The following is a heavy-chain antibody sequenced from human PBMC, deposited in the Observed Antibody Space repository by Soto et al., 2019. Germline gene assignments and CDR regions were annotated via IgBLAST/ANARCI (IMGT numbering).Heavy chain of an antibody. CDR2: MNHGGKS. CDR1: GGSFSGYY. CDR3: VRGITTKVVQTDAPDKFYFDS. D-gene: IGHD3-22*01. Sequence: QVQLQQWGAGLLKPSQTLSLTCAVYGGSFSGYYWTWIRQSPGKGLDWIGEMNHGGKSNHNPSLKSRVTISVDTSKNQVSLKLSSVTAADTAVYYCVRGITTKVVQTDAPDKFYFDSWGQGTLVTVST. V-gene: IGHV4-34*02. J-gene: IGHJ4*02.